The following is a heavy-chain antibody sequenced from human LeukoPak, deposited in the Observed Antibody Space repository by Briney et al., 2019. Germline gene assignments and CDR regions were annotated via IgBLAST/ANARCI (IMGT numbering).Heavy chain of an antibody. CDR2: ISSISSHI. CDR1: GSTFDNYN. J-gene: IGHJ6*04. D-gene: IGHD5-12*01. Sequence: GGSLRLSCAASGSTFDNYNMNWVRQALGKGLEWVSSISSISSHIYYVDSVKGRFSISRDNAKNSVYLQMNSLRVEDTALYYCARASSAYDSALNYYYGMDVWGKGTTVTVSS. CDR3: ARASSAYDSALNYYYGMDV. V-gene: IGHV3-21*06.